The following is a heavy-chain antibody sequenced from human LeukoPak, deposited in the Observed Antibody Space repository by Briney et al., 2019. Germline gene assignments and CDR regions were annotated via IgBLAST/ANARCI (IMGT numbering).Heavy chain of an antibody. Sequence: GGSLRLSCAASGFTFSSYAMSWVRQAPGKGLEWVSAISGSGGSTYYADSVKGRFTISRDNSKNTLYLQMNSLRAEDTAVYYCAKELSGATNYYYYYSMDVWGQGTTVTVSS. V-gene: IGHV3-23*01. CDR2: ISGSGGST. J-gene: IGHJ6*02. CDR3: AKELSGATNYYYYYSMDV. D-gene: IGHD1-26*01. CDR1: GFTFSSYA.